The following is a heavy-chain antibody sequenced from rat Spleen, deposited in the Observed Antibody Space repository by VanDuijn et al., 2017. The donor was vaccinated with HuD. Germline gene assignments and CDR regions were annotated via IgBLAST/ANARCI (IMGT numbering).Heavy chain of an antibody. J-gene: IGHJ2*01. CDR2: INKDSSII. V-gene: IGHV4-2*01. CDR1: GFNFKDHW. CDR3: VREESGVRD. Sequence: EVKLVESGGGLVQPGRSLKLSCAASGFNFKDHWMGWVRQAPGKGLEWIAEINKDSSIIKYSPSLKDKLTISRDNAQNTLYLQLNKLKSEDTAIYYCVREESGVRDWGQGVMVTVSS. D-gene: IGHD4-3*01.